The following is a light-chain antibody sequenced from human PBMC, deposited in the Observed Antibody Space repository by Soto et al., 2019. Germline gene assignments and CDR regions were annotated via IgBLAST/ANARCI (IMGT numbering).Light chain of an antibody. CDR1: QSVSSTY. CDR2: GAS. CDR3: QQYGSSPIT. V-gene: IGKV3-20*01. Sequence: EIVLTQSPATLSLSPGERATLSCSARQSVSSTYLAWHQQKPGQAPRLLIYGASNRATGIPDRFSGSGSGTDFTLTISRLEPEDFAVYYCQQYGSSPITFGQGTRLEIK. J-gene: IGKJ5*01.